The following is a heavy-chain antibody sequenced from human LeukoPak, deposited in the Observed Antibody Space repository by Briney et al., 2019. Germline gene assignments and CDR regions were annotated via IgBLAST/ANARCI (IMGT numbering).Heavy chain of an antibody. V-gene: IGHV4-34*01. Sequence: PSETLSLTCAVYGGSFSDYYWSWIRQPPGKGLEWMGEINHSGTTSYNPSLKSRVTISVDTSKHQFSLKLSSVTAADTAVYYCARGGAYDFWSGYRNKNNWFDPWGQGTLVTVSS. CDR1: GGSFSDYY. J-gene: IGHJ5*02. CDR3: ARGGAYDFWSGYRNKNNWFDP. D-gene: IGHD3-3*01. CDR2: INHSGTT.